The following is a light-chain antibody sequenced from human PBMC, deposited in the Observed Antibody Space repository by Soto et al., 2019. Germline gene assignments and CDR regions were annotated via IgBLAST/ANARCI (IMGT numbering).Light chain of an antibody. CDR2: SAS. CDR3: QQSFSALPIS. V-gene: IGKV1-39*01. CDR1: QNIYNY. Sequence: DIQMSQSPSSLSASVGDRVSITCRARQNIYNYLNWYQRKPGRAPKLLILSASSLRSGVPSRFRGRGSGTDFSLNMSALQPEDFATYYWQQSFSALPISFGQGTRLEMK. J-gene: IGKJ5*01.